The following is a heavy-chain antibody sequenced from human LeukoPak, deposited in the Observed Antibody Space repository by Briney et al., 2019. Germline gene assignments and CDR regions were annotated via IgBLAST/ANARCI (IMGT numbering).Heavy chain of an antibody. CDR3: AKNRFGELFPSWFDP. CDR1: GFTFSSYA. Sequence: GGSLRLSCAASGFTFSSYAMSCGPQAPGKGREWVSAISGIGGSTYYADSVKGRFTISRDNSKNTLYLQMNSLRAEDTAVYYCAKNRFGELFPSWFDPWGQGTLVAVSS. CDR2: ISGIGGST. V-gene: IGHV3-23*01. J-gene: IGHJ5*02. D-gene: IGHD3-10*01.